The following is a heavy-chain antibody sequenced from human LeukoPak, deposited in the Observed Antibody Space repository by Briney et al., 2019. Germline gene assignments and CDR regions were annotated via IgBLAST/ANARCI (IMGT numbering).Heavy chain of an antibody. D-gene: IGHD3-10*01. Sequence: ASVKVSCEASGYTFTGYYMHWVRQAPGQGLEWMGWINPNNGGTNYAQKFQGRVTMTRDTSISTAYMELSRLRSDDTAVYYCARGVGYAFDIWGQGTMVTVSS. V-gene: IGHV1-2*02. CDR2: INPNNGGT. CDR3: ARGVGYAFDI. CDR1: GYTFTGYY. J-gene: IGHJ3*02.